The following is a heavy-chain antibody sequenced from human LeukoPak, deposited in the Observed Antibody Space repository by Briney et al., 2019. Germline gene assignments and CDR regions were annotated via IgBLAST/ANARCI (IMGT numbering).Heavy chain of an antibody. CDR1: GGTFSSYA. CDR3: ARDFWSGYSNWFDP. Sequence: GASVKVSCKASGGTFSSYAISWVRQAPGQGLEWMGRIIPIFGTANYAQKFQGRVTITTDESTSTAYMGLSSLRSEDTAVYYCARDFWSGYSNWFDPWGQGTLVTVSS. CDR2: IIPIFGTA. V-gene: IGHV1-69*05. D-gene: IGHD3-3*01. J-gene: IGHJ5*02.